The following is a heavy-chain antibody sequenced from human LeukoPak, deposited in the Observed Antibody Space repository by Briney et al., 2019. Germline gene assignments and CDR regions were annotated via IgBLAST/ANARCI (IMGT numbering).Heavy chain of an antibody. CDR2: ISYDGSNT. V-gene: IGHV3-30-3*01. CDR3: ARDVSLVPARPAGPDY. J-gene: IGHJ4*02. D-gene: IGHD2-2*01. CDR1: GLTFSSYA. Sequence: GRSLRLSCAASGLTFSSYAMHCVRQAPGKGLKCVAVISYDGSNTYYAESVEGRFTISRDNSQNTLYLQMNRLRADDTAVYYCARDVSLVPARPAGPDYWGQGTLVSVPS.